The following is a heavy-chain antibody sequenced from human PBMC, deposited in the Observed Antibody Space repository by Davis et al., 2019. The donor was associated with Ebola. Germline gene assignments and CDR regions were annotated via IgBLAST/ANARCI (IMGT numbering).Heavy chain of an antibody. CDR3: ARDWGGTISSSREYYFDY. CDR2: INPNSGGT. Sequence: ASVKVSCKASGYTFTGYYMHWVRQAPRQGLEWMGWINPNSGGTNYAQKFQGWVTMTRDTSISTAYMELSRLRSEDTAVYYCARDWGGTISSSREYYFDYWGQGTLVTVSS. CDR1: GYTFTGYY. D-gene: IGHD6-6*01. J-gene: IGHJ4*02. V-gene: IGHV1-2*04.